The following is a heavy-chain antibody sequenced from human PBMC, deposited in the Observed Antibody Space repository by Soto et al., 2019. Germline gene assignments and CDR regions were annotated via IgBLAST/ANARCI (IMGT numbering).Heavy chain of an antibody. CDR2: IYYSGST. V-gene: IGHV4-39*01. CDR3: ARRERAAGTDWWFDP. CDR1: GGSISSSSFH. J-gene: IGHJ5*02. Sequence: ASETLSLTCTVSGGSISSSSFHWGWIRQPPGKGVEWIGSIYYSGSTYYSPSLKSRVTISVDTSKNQFSLKLSSVTAADMVVYYCARRERAAGTDWWFDPWGQGTLVTVSS. D-gene: IGHD6-13*01.